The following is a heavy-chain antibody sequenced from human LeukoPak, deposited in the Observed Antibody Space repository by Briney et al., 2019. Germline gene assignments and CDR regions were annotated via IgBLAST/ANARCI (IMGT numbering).Heavy chain of an antibody. J-gene: IGHJ3*02. V-gene: IGHV3-53*01. CDR3: ARGLAGQKYAFDI. CDR2: IYSGGST. Sequence: GGSLRLSCAVSGFTVSGDYMSWVRQAPGKGLEWVSVIYSGGSTYYADSVKGRFTISRDNSKNMLYLQMNSLRAEDTAVYYCARGLAGQKYAFDIWGQGTMVTVSS. CDR1: GFTVSGDY.